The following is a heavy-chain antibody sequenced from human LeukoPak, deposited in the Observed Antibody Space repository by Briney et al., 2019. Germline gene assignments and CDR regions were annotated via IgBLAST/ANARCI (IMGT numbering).Heavy chain of an antibody. D-gene: IGHD2-2*01. V-gene: IGHV1-2*02. CDR3: ARGGEVCCSTSCYRGHEY. CDR1: GYTFTGYY. Sequence: ASVKVSCKASGYTFTGYYIHWVRQAPGQGLVWMGWINPNSGGTEFAQKFQGRVTMTRDTSISTAYMELSRLRPDDTAVYYCARGGEVCCSTSCYRGHEYWGQGTLVTVSS. J-gene: IGHJ4*02. CDR2: INPNSGGT.